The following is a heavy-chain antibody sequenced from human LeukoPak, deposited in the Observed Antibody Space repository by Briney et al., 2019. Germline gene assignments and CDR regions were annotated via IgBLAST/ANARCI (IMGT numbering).Heavy chain of an antibody. CDR1: GFTFGSYS. CDR2: ISISSSYI. Sequence: GGSLRLSCAASGFTFGSYSMNWVRQAPGKGLEWVSSISISSSYIYYADSVKGRFTISRDNAKNSLYLQMNSLRAEDTAVYYCARFLYLWFGELLPNYYYYGMDVWGQGTTVTVSS. D-gene: IGHD3-10*01. V-gene: IGHV3-21*01. J-gene: IGHJ6*02. CDR3: ARFLYLWFGELLPNYYYYGMDV.